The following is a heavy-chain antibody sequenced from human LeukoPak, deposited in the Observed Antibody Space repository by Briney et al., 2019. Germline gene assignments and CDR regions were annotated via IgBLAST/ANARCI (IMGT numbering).Heavy chain of an antibody. CDR3: ARGIVYGDYLSRGYYFDY. V-gene: IGHV3-23*01. CDR1: GFAFTNFA. J-gene: IGHJ4*02. Sequence: GGSLRLSCAASGFAFTNFAMSWVRQAPGKGLEWVSAISGSGGSTYYADSVKGRFTISRDNSKNTLYLQMNSLRAEDTAVYYCARGIVYGDYLSRGYYFDYWGQGTLVTVSS. D-gene: IGHD4-17*01. CDR2: ISGSGGST.